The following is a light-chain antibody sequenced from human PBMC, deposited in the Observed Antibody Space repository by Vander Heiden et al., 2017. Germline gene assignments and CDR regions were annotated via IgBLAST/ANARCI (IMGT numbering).Light chain of an antibody. CDR3: QQYYSYPQIT. J-gene: IGKJ5*01. Sequence: MTQSPSSFSASTGDRVTITCRASQGISSYLAWYQQKPGKAPKLLIYAASTLQSGVPSRFSGSGSGTDFTLTISCLQSEDVATYYCQQYYSYPQITFGQGTRLEIK. CDR1: QGISSY. CDR2: AAS. V-gene: IGKV1-8*01.